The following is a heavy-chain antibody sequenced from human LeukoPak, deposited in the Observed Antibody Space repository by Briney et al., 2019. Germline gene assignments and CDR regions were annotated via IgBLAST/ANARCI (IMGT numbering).Heavy chain of an antibody. Sequence: PSETLSLTCIVSGFSISSGYFWGWIRQTPRKGLEWIGNIYQTGSTYYNPSLKSRVTISVDTSKNQFSLKLSSVTAADAAVYYCARLVTTYPSFFFDYWGQGTLVTVSS. CDR1: GFSISSGYF. CDR3: ARLVTTYPSFFFDY. J-gene: IGHJ4*02. V-gene: IGHV4-38-2*02. D-gene: IGHD4-17*01. CDR2: IYQTGST.